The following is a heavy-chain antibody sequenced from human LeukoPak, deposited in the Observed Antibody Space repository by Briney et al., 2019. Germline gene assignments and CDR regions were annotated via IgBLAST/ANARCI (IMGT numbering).Heavy chain of an antibody. CDR1: GGSISSYY. J-gene: IGHJ5*02. D-gene: IGHD3-22*01. CDR3: ARGLYYYDSSGYYWFDP. CDR2: IYTSGST. V-gene: IGHV4-4*07. Sequence: PSETLSLTCTVSGGSISSYYWSWIRQPAGKGLEWIGRIYTSGSTNYNPSLKSRVTMSVDTSKNQFSLKLSSVTAADTAVYYCARGLYYYDSSGYYWFDPWGQGTLVTVSS.